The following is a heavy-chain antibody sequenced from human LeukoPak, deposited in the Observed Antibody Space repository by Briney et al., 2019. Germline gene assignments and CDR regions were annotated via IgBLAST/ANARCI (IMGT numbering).Heavy chain of an antibody. V-gene: IGHV3-21*01. CDR1: GFTFSSYS. J-gene: IGHJ4*02. D-gene: IGHD6-19*01. CDR3: ARKGWYSGWYFDY. CDR2: ISSSSSYI. Sequence: PGGSLRLSCAASGFTFSSYSMNWVRQAPGKGLEWVSSISSSSSYIYYADSVKGRFTISRDNAKNSLYLQMNSLRAEDTAVYYCARKGWYSGWYFDYWGQGTLVTVSS.